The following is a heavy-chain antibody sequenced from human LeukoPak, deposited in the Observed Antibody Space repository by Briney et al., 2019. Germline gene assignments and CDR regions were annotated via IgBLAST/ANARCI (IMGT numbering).Heavy chain of an antibody. CDR2: INHSGST. Sequence: PSETLSLTCAVYGGSFSGYYWSWIRQPPGKGLEWIGEINHSGSTNYNPSLKSRVTISVDTSKNQFSLRLSSVTAADTAVYYCAATSGEWDYWGQGTLVTVSS. CDR1: GGSFSGYY. J-gene: IGHJ4*02. D-gene: IGHD7-27*01. V-gene: IGHV4-34*01. CDR3: AATSGEWDY.